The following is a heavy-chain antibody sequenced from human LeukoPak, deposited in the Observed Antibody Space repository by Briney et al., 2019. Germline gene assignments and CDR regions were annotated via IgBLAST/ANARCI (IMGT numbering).Heavy chain of an antibody. CDR2: ISYDGSNK. J-gene: IGHJ6*02. CDR1: GFPFSGYG. V-gene: IGHV3-30*19. Sequence: GGSLRLSCAASGFPFSGYGMHWVRQAPGKGLEWVAVISYDGSNKYYADSVKGRFTISRDNSKNTLYLQMNSLRAEDTAVYYCASDSIYCSGGSCYGAYGMDVWGQGTTVTVSS. D-gene: IGHD2-15*01. CDR3: ASDSIYCSGGSCYGAYGMDV.